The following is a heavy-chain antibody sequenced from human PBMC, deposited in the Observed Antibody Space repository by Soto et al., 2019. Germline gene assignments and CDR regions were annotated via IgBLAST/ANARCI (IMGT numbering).Heavy chain of an antibody. CDR1: GFTVSDND. J-gene: IGHJ4*02. CDR3: ARDRDFFWGSLDS. V-gene: IGHV3-66*01. CDR2: IYRYDDDKA. Sequence: EVQVVESGGGSVQPGGSLRLACEASGFTVSDNDMNWVRQAPGRGLEWVALIYRYDDDKAYYTDSVKGRFTISRDTSTHTVFLQMNSLRAEDTAIYYCARDRDFFWGSLDSWGQGTLVTVSS. D-gene: IGHD3-16*01.